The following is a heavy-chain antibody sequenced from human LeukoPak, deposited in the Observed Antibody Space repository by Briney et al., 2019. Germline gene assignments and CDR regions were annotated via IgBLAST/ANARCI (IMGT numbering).Heavy chain of an antibody. CDR1: GFTFSSYG. J-gene: IGHJ4*02. CDR3: AKESLYCGGDCYYIPEFDY. V-gene: IGHV3-30*18. D-gene: IGHD2-21*02. CDR2: ISYDGSNK. Sequence: GRSLRLSCAASGFTFSSYGMHWVRQAPGKGLEWVAVISYDGSNKYYADSVKGRFTISRDNSKNTLYLQMNSLRAEDTAVYYCAKESLYCGGDCYYIPEFDYWGQGTLVTVSS.